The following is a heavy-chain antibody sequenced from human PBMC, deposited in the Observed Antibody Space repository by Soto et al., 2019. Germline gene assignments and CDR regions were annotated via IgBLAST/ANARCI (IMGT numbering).Heavy chain of an antibody. J-gene: IGHJ4*02. CDR3: AYSADSSGPCTG. CDR2: IYYSGST. CDR1: GGSISSGDYY. V-gene: IGHV4-30-4*01. Sequence: PSETLSLTCTVSGGSISSGDYYWSWIRQPPGKGLEWIGYIYYSGSTYYNPSLKSRVTISVDTSKNQFSLKLSSVTAADTAVYYCAYSADSSGPCTGWGQGTLVTVSS. D-gene: IGHD3-22*01.